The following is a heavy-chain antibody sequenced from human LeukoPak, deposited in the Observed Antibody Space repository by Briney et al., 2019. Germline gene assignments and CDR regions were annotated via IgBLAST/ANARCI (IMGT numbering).Heavy chain of an antibody. D-gene: IGHD3-10*01. Sequence: SVKVSCKASGGTFSSYAISWVRQAPGQGLEWMGRIIPIFGTANYAQKFQGRVTITTDESTSTAYMELSSLRSEDTAVYYCARDGSRWGTMVRGVIIAYFDYWGQGTLVTVSS. CDR2: IIPIFGTA. V-gene: IGHV1-69*05. CDR1: GGTFSSYA. CDR3: ARDGSRWGTMVRGVIIAYFDY. J-gene: IGHJ4*02.